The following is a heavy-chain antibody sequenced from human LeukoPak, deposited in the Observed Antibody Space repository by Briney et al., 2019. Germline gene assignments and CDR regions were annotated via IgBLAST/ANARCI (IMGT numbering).Heavy chain of an antibody. J-gene: IGHJ4*02. CDR3: AKDGTTSTYYYCDY. CDR1: GFTFSNYG. Sequence: GRSLRLSCAASGFTFSNYGMHWVSQAQGKGLEWVAFIRYNGSNKCYADSVKGRFTISRDNSKNTLYLQMNSLRAEDTAVYYCAKDGTTSTYYYCDYWGQGTLVTVSS. V-gene: IGHV3-30*02. CDR2: IRYNGSNK. D-gene: IGHD2/OR15-2a*01.